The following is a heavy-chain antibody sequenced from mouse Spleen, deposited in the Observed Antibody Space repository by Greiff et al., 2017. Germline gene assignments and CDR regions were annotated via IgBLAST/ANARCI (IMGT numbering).Heavy chain of an antibody. J-gene: IGHJ2*01. CDR3: ARGRDSWGLED. V-gene: IGHV1-7*01. Sequence: QVHVKQSGAELAKPGASVKLSCKASGYTFTSYWMHWVKQRPGQGLEWIGYINPSSGYTKYNQKFKDKATLTADKSSSTAYMQLSSLTYEDSAVYYCARGRDSWGLEDGGQGTTLTVSS. CDR1: GYTFTSYW. D-gene: IGHD3-3*01. CDR2: INPSSGYT.